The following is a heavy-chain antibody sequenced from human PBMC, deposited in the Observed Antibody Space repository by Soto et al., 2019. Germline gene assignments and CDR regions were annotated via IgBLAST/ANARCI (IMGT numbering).Heavy chain of an antibody. D-gene: IGHD3-10*01. CDR3: ARARGSGSSNYYGMDV. CDR2: INAGNGNT. Sequence: QVQLVQSGAEVKKPGASVKVSCKASGYTFTSYAMHWVRQAPGQRLEWMGWINAGNGNTKYSQKFQGRVTITRDTSASTAYMELSSLRSEDTAGYYCARARGSGSSNYYGMDVWGQGPTVTVSS. CDR1: GYTFTSYA. J-gene: IGHJ6*02. V-gene: IGHV1-3*01.